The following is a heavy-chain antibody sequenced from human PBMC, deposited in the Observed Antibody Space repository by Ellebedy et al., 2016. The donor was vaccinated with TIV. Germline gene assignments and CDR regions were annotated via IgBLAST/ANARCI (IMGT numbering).Heavy chain of an antibody. V-gene: IGHV3-48*01. CDR1: GFTFNSYS. D-gene: IGHD4-23*01. Sequence: PGGSLRLSCVAFGFTFNSYSMNWVRQAPGKGLEWVSYISSSSSTIYYADSVKGRFTISRDNSKNTLYLQMNSLRAEDTAVYYCTRDSGWEHDYWGQGTLVTVSS. J-gene: IGHJ4*02. CDR3: TRDSGWEHDY. CDR2: ISSSSSTI.